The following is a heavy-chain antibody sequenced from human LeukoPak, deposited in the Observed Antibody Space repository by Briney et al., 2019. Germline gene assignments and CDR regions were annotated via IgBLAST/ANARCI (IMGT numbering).Heavy chain of an antibody. Sequence: SETLSLTCTVSGGSFSSSSYYWGWIRQPPGMGLEWIGSVYYSGSTYYNPSLKSRVTISVDTSKNQFSLKLSSVTAADTAVYYCARENLRYFDYWGQGTLVTVSS. CDR1: GGSFSSSSYY. CDR3: ARENLRYFDY. V-gene: IGHV4-39*07. D-gene: IGHD3-9*01. CDR2: VYYSGST. J-gene: IGHJ4*02.